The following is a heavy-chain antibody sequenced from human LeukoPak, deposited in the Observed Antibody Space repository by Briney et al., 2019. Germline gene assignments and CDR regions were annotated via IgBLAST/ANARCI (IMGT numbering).Heavy chain of an antibody. Sequence: GALRLSCAASGFTFSSYGMHWVRQAPGKGLEWVAFIRYDGSNKYYADSVKGRFTISRDNSKNTLYLQMNSLRAEDTAVYYCASLGVVGSSRGDAFDIWGQGTMVTVSS. CDR3: ASLGVVGSSRGDAFDI. J-gene: IGHJ3*02. CDR2: IRYDGSNK. D-gene: IGHD1-26*01. V-gene: IGHV3-30*02. CDR1: GFTFSSYG.